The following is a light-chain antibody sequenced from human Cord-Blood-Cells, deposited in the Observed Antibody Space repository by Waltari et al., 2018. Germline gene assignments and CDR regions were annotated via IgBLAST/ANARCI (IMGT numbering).Light chain of an antibody. Sequence: QSALTQPASVSGSPGQSINISCTGTSSDVGSYNLVSWYQQHPGKAPKLMIYEGSKRPSGVSNRFSGSKSGNTASLTISGLQAEDEADYYCCSYAGSSTFGVFGGGTELTVL. J-gene: IGLJ2*01. CDR3: CSYAGSSTFGV. CDR2: EGS. CDR1: SSDVGSYNL. V-gene: IGLV2-23*03.